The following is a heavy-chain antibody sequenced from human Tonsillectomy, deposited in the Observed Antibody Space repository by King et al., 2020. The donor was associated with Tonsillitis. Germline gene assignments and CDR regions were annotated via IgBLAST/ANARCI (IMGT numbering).Heavy chain of an antibody. CDR2: ISSSGDNT. CDR1: GFTFSSYA. Sequence: VQLVESGGGLVQPGGSLRLSCAASGFTFSSYAMSWVRQAPGKGLEWVSAISSSGDNTYYADSVKGRFIISRDSSKNTLYLQMNSRRAEDTAVYYCAKDLGGGYDILTGYYYYYYMDVWGKGTTVTVSS. D-gene: IGHD3-9*01. J-gene: IGHJ6*03. V-gene: IGHV3-23*04. CDR3: AKDLGGGYDILTGYYYYYYMDV.